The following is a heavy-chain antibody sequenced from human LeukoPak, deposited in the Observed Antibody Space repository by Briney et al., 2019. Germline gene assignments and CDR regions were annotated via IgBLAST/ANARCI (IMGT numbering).Heavy chain of an antibody. V-gene: IGHV3-11*06. D-gene: IGHD6-6*01. J-gene: IGHJ5*02. Sequence: GGSLRLSCAASGFTFSDYYMSWIRQAPGKGLEWVSYISSSSSYIYYADSVKGRFTISRDNAKNSLYLQMNSLRAEDTAVYYCARVGTIAARWFDPWGQGTLVTVSS. CDR2: ISSSSSYI. CDR1: GFTFSDYY. CDR3: ARVGTIAARWFDP.